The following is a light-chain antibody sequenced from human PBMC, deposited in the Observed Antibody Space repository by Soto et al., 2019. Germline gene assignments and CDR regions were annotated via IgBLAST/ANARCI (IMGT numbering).Light chain of an antibody. V-gene: IGKV1-5*03. Sequence: IWMTQSPSLLSASVGDRVTITCRAGQTINSWLAWYQQKPGKAPKLLIYKASYLQSWVPSTFSGSGSGTEFTLTISSLQPDDFATYYCQQYKSYSSWTFGQGTKVDIK. CDR3: QQYKSYSSWT. CDR2: KAS. J-gene: IGKJ1*01. CDR1: QTINSW.